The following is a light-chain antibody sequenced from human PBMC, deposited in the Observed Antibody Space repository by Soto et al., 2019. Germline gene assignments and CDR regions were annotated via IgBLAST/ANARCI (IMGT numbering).Light chain of an antibody. CDR1: STDVESYNF. J-gene: IGLJ1*01. CDR3: CSHAGFTTPYV. V-gene: IGLV2-23*01. CDR2: EDS. Sequence: QSALSQPASVSGSPGQSITIACTGISTDVESYNFVSWYQQHPGKVPKLIIYEDSKRPSGISDRFSGSKSGNSASLTISGLQAEDAADYYCCSHAGFTTPYVFASGTKATVL.